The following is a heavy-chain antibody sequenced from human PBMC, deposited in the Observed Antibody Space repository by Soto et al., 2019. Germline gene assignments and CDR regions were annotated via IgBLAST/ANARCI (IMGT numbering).Heavy chain of an antibody. D-gene: IGHD5-18*01. J-gene: IGHJ6*03. CDR3: AREGVDTGDSYYYMDY. CDR2: INWNGGST. V-gene: IGHV3-20*01. CDR1: GFTFDDYG. Sequence: EVQLLESGGGVVRPGGSLRLSCAASGFTFDDYGMSWVRQAPGKGLEWVSGINWNGGSTGYADSVKGRFTISRDNAKNPLYLKMSSRGDEATAFYHGAREGVDTGDSYYYMDYWGKGTTVTVSS.